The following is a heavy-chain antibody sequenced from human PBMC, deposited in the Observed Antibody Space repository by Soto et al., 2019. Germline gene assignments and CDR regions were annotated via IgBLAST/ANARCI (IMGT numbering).Heavy chain of an antibody. CDR1: GFTFSSYA. CDR3: AKDLGPAYYVWGSFRPLDY. Sequence: PGGSLRLSCAASGFTFSSYAMSWVRQAPGKGLEWVSAISGSGGSTYYADSVKGRFTISRDNSRITLYLQMNSLRAEDTAVYYCAKDLGPAYYVWGSFRPLDYWGQGALVTVSS. J-gene: IGHJ4*02. CDR2: ISGSGGST. D-gene: IGHD3-16*02. V-gene: IGHV3-23*01.